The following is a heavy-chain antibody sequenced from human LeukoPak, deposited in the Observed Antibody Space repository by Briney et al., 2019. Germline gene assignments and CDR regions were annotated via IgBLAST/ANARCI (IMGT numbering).Heavy chain of an antibody. CDR2: ISYDGSNK. V-gene: IGHV3-30*03. D-gene: IGHD5-24*01. CDR1: GFTFSSYA. Sequence: GRSLRLSCAASGFTFSSYAMHWVRQAPGKGLEWVAVISYDGSNKYYADSVKGRFTISRDNSKNTLYLQMNSLRAEDTAVYCCARAGRAGRWLQSNWFDPWGQGTLVTVSS. J-gene: IGHJ5*02. CDR3: ARAGRAGRWLQSNWFDP.